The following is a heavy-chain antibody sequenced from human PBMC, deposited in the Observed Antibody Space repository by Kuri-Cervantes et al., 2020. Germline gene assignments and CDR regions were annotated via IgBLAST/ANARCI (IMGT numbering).Heavy chain of an antibody. CDR2: IYSCGST. D-gene: IGHD1-26*01. CDR1: GFTVSSNY. J-gene: IGHJ4*02. V-gene: IGHV3-66*03. Sequence: GESLEISCAASGFTVSSNYMGWVRQAPGKGLEWVSVIYSCGSTYYADSVKGRFTISRDNSKNTLYLQMNSLRAEDTAVYYCARGRSSRGRAGIVWWHYWGQGTLVTGSS. CDR3: ARGRSSRGRAGIVWWHY.